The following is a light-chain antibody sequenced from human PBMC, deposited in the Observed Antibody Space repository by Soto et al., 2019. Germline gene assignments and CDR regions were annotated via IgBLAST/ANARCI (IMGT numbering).Light chain of an antibody. Sequence: EIVLTQSPGSLSLSPGERATLSCRASQSVDSTFFAWYQKKPGQDPRLLMYGVSKRATGIPDRFSGSGSGTDFTLTISRLEPEDVAVYYCQQYMSSVTFGQGTRVEIK. CDR2: GVS. CDR1: QSVDSTF. J-gene: IGKJ1*01. CDR3: QQYMSSVT. V-gene: IGKV3-20*01.